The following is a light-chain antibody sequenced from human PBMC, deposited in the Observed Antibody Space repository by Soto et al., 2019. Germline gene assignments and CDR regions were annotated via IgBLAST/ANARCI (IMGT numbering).Light chain of an antibody. CDR3: HEYNNSPLT. J-gene: IGKJ4*01. CDR1: QRVSNN. V-gene: IGKV3-15*01. Sequence: EIIMTQSPATLSVSPGGRATLSCRASQRVSNNLAWYQQKPGQAPRLLLYGTSTSATGIPPTFSGSGSGREFTLTISSLQSEDFAVYFWHEYNNSPLTFGGGTKVEIK. CDR2: GTS.